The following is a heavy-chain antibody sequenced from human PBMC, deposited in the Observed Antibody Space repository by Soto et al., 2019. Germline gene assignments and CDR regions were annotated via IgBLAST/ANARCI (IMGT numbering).Heavy chain of an antibody. CDR3: AREGPAPYYYYGMDV. J-gene: IGHJ6*02. V-gene: IGHV1-18*01. CDR1: GYSFTTYG. Sequence: ASVKVSCKTSGYSFTTYGINWVRQAPGQGLEWMGWISGYNGNTNYAQNLQGRVTMTTDTSTSTAYMELRSLRSDDTAVYYCAREGPAPYYYYGMDVWGQGSTVTVS. CDR2: ISGYNGNT.